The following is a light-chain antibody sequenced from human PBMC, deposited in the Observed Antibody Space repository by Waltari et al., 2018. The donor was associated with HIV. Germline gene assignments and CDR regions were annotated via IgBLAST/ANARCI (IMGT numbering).Light chain of an antibody. V-gene: IGKV1-27*01. CDR2: KAS. CDR3: QNYNSAPLT. Sequence: DIQMTHSPSPLSPSFGDRLTITCRASQGISIYLAWYQQKPGKVPKLLIYKASTLHPGVPSRFSGSGSGTDFTLTISSLQPEDVSTDYCQNYNSAPLTFGPGTKVEIK. CDR1: QGISIY. J-gene: IGKJ1*01.